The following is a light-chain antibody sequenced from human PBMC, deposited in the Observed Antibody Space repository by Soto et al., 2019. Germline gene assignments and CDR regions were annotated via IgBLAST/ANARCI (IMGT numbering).Light chain of an antibody. J-gene: IGKJ3*01. Sequence: DIQLTQSPSFLSASVGDRVTITCRASQGISSYLACYQQKPGKAPKLLIYAASTLQSGVPSRFSGSGSGTEFTLTISSLQPEDFATYYCQQLNSYPRFGPGTKVDIK. CDR3: QQLNSYPR. V-gene: IGKV1-9*01. CDR2: AAS. CDR1: QGISSY.